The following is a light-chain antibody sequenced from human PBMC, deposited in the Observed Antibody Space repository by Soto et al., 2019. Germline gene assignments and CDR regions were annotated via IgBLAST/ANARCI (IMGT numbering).Light chain of an antibody. CDR2: YDS. Sequence: YELTQPPSVSVAPGKTARITCGGNNIGSKSVHWYQQKPGQAPVLVIYYDSDRPSGIPERFSGSNSGNTATLTISRVEAGDEADYYCQVWDSSSDHPVVFGGGTKVTVL. CDR1: NIGSKS. J-gene: IGLJ2*01. V-gene: IGLV3-21*04. CDR3: QVWDSSSDHPVV.